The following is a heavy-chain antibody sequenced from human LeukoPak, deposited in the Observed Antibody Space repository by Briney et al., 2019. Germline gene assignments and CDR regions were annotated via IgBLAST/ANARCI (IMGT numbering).Heavy chain of an antibody. Sequence: GGSLRLSCAGSGFTFSSYAMNWVRLSPGKGLEWVSAITDNGNTTYYADSVKGRFTISRDNSKNTLYLQMSSLRAEDTAVYYCATLRLSDHFDYWGQGTLVTVSS. J-gene: IGHJ4*02. CDR2: ITDNGNTT. D-gene: IGHD2-15*01. V-gene: IGHV3-23*01. CDR3: ATLRLSDHFDY. CDR1: GFTFSSYA.